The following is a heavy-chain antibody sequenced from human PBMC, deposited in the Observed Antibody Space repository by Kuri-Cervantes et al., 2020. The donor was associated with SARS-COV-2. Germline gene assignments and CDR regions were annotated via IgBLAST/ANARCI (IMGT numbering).Heavy chain of an antibody. Sequence: GESLKISCGASGFNFDSCTTNWVRQAPGKGLVWVSRINSDGSTTNYADSVKGRFTISRDNAKNMLYLQMNSLRAEDTAVYYCARHTQGDNWGQGTLVTVSS. CDR2: INSDGSTT. CDR3: ARHTQGDN. J-gene: IGHJ4*02. CDR1: GFNFDSCT. V-gene: IGHV3-74*01.